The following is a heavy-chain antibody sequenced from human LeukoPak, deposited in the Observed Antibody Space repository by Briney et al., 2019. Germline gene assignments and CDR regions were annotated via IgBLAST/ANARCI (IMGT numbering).Heavy chain of an antibody. Sequence: SETLSLTCTVSGGSISSYYWSWIRPPAGKGLEWIGYIYYSGSTNYNPSLKSRVTISVDTSKNQFSLKLSSVTAADTAVYYCARGILLRPGYYYYMDVWGKGTTVTVSS. V-gene: IGHV4-59*01. CDR3: ARGILLRPGYYYYMDV. CDR2: IYYSGST. CDR1: GGSISSYY. D-gene: IGHD3-3*01. J-gene: IGHJ6*03.